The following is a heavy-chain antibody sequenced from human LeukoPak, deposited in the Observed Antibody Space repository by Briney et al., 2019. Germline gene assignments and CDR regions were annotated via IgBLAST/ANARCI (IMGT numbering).Heavy chain of an antibody. Sequence: SETLSLTCTVSGGSISSYSWSWIRQPPGKGLEWIGYIYYSGSTNYNPSLKSRVTISVDTSKNQFSLKLSSVTAADTAVYYCASSITMFPRGAFDIWGQGTMVTVSS. J-gene: IGHJ3*02. CDR2: IYYSGST. CDR3: ASSITMFPRGAFDI. D-gene: IGHD3-10*02. CDR1: GGSISSYS. V-gene: IGHV4-59*08.